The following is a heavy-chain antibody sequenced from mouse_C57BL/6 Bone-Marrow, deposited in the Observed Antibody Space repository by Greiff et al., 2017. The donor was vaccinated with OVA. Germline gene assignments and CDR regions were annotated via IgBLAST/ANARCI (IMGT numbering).Heavy chain of an antibody. CDR3: ARYLGWLPPYYLDY. D-gene: IGHD2-3*01. V-gene: IGHV7-3*01. Sequence: EVQGVESGGGLVQPGGSLSLSCAASGFTFTDYYMSWVRQPPGKALEWLGFIRNKANGYTTEYSASVKGRFTISRDNSQSILYLQMNALRAEDSATYYCARYLGWLPPYYLDYWGQGTTLTVSS. J-gene: IGHJ2*01. CDR2: IRNKANGYTT. CDR1: GFTFTDYY.